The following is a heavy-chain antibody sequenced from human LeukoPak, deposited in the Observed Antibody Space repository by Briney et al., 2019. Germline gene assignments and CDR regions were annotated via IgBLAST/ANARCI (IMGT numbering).Heavy chain of an antibody. Sequence: GGSLRLPCAASGFTFSNAWMSWVRQAPGKGLEWVRRIKSKSDGGTSDYAAPVKGRFTISRDDSKNTLFLQMNSLTTEDTAVYYCTLDIVAAYFDYWGQGTLVTVSS. CDR1: GFTFSNAW. J-gene: IGHJ4*02. CDR3: TLDIVAAYFDY. D-gene: IGHD5-12*01. V-gene: IGHV3-15*05. CDR2: IKSKSDGGTS.